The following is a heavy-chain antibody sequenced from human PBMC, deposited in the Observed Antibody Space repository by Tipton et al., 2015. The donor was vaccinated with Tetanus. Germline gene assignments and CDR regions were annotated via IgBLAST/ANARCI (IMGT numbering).Heavy chain of an antibody. J-gene: IGHJ3*02. V-gene: IGHV4-61*01. D-gene: IGHD3-22*01. CDR3: AREGYYDSSGYYYKGAFDI. Sequence: LSLTCTVSGGSVSSGSYYWSWIRQPPGKGLEWIGYIYYSGSTNYNPSLKSRVTISVDTSKNQFSLKLSSVTAADTAVYYCAREGYYDSSGYYYKGAFDIWGQGTMVTVSS. CDR2: IYYSGST. CDR1: GGSVSSGSYY.